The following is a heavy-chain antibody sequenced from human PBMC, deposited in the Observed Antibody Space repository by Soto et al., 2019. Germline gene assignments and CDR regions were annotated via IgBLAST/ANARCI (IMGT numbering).Heavy chain of an antibody. Sequence: ASVKVSCKASGYIFTSYYIHWVRQAPGQGLEWMGWINPFDGSRMFAQSFQGRVTMTRDTSTSTVYMEVSSLRSEDTAVYYCARGPRNWGLDYWGQGTQVTVSS. V-gene: IGHV1-46*01. J-gene: IGHJ4*02. CDR2: INPFDGSR. CDR1: GYIFTSYY. D-gene: IGHD7-27*01. CDR3: ARGPRNWGLDY.